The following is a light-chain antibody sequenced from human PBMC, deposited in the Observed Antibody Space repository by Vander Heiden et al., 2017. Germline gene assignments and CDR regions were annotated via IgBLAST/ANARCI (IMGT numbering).Light chain of an antibody. CDR2: AAS. J-gene: IGKJ3*01. CDR3: QQSYSTPLT. Sequence: DIQMTQSPSSLSASVGDRVTITCRASQSISSYLNWYQQKPGKAPKLLIYAASSLQSGGPSRFSGSGSGTDFTLTISSLQPEDFATYYCQQSYSTPLTLGPGTKVDIK. CDR1: QSISSY. V-gene: IGKV1-39*01.